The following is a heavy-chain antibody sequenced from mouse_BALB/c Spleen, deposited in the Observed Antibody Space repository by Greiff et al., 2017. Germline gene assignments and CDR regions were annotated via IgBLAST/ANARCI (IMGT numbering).Heavy chain of an antibody. CDR2: ISYSGST. CDR3: AAYYRYDWFAY. J-gene: IGHJ3*01. Sequence: EVKLQESGPGLVKPSQSLSLTCTVTGYSITSDYAWNWIRQFPGNQLEWMGYISYSGSTSYNPSLKSRISITRDTSKNQFFLQLNSVTTEDTATYYCAAYYRYDWFAYWGQGTLVTVSA. D-gene: IGHD2-14*01. CDR1: GYSITSDYA. V-gene: IGHV3-2*02.